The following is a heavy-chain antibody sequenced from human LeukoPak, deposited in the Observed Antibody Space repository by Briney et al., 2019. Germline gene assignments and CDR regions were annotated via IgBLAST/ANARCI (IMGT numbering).Heavy chain of an antibody. CDR2: IYYSGRT. CDR3: ARGDRYDFWSGNWFDP. J-gene: IGHJ5*02. CDR1: GGSLTSSNQY. V-gene: IGHV4-39*07. D-gene: IGHD3-3*01. Sequence: PSETLSLTCSVVGGSLTSSNQYWGWIRQPPGRGLEWIGSIYYSGRTYYNPSLKSRATISVDTSKNQFSLKLSSVTAADTAVYYCARGDRYDFWSGNWFDPWGQGTLVTVSS.